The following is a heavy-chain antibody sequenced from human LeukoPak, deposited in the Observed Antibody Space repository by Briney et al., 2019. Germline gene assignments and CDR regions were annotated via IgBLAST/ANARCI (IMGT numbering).Heavy chain of an antibody. CDR3: ARVGPPAVGADHSVYSFDY. J-gene: IGHJ4*02. D-gene: IGHD1-26*01. CDR1: DNSISSGHF. Sequence: SETLSLTCAVSDNSISSGHFWGLIRQSPGKGLEWIGSISPNGGTYYIPSLRSRVTMSIDTSRSQFSMNLRSVTAADTAVYYCARVGPPAVGADHSVYSFDYWGLGTLVTVSS. CDR2: ISPNGGT. V-gene: IGHV4-38-2*01.